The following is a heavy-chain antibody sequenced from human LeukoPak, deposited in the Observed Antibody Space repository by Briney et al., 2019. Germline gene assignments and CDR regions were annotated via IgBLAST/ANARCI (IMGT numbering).Heavy chain of an antibody. V-gene: IGHV4-39*01. CDR2: IYYSGST. CDR1: GGSISSSSYY. D-gene: IGHD3-22*01. CDR3: ARHRIYDSSGYPFDY. Sequence: SETLSLTCTASGGSISSSSYYWGWIRQPPGKGLEWIGSIYYSGSTYYNPSLKSRVTISVDTSKNQFSLKLSSVTAADTAVYYCARHRIYDSSGYPFDYWGQGTLVTVSS. J-gene: IGHJ4*02.